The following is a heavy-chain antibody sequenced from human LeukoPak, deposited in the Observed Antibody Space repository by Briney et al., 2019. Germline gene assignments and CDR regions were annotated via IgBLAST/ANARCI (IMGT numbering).Heavy chain of an antibody. J-gene: IGHJ2*01. CDR3: ARTGQRVVPAAMSLWYSDL. CDR2: ISNDGSNK. V-gene: IGHV3-30*04. D-gene: IGHD2-2*01. Sequence: PGGSLRLSCAASGFTFSTYPMHWVRQAPGKGLEWVAVISNDGSNKYYADSVKGRFTLSRDSSKNTLYLQMNSLRTEDTAVYYCARTGQRVVPAAMSLWYSDLWGRGTLVTVSS. CDR1: GFTFSTYP.